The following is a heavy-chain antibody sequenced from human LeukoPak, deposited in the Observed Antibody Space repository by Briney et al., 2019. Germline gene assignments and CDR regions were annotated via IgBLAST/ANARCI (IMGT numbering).Heavy chain of an antibody. Sequence: KAGGSLRLSCAASGFTFSSYSMNWVRQAPGKGLEWVSSISSSSSYIYYADSVKGRFTISRDNAKNSLYLQMNSLRAEDTAVYYCARSSIVARGAFDYWGQGTLVTVSS. CDR3: ARSSIVARGAFDY. J-gene: IGHJ4*02. CDR1: GFTFSSYS. D-gene: IGHD6-6*01. CDR2: ISSSSSYI. V-gene: IGHV3-21*01.